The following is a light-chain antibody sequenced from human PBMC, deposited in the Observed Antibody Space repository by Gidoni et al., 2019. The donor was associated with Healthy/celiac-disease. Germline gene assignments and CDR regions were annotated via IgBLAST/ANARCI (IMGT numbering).Light chain of an antibody. CDR1: SSDVGGYNY. V-gene: IGLV2-14*01. CDR2: EVS. J-gene: IGLJ2*01. CDR3: SSYTSSSTRV. Sequence: QSALTQPASVSGSPGQSITISCTGTSSDVGGYNYVSWYQQHPGKAPKLMIYEVSNRPSGVSNRFSGSKSGNTASLTISGLQAEDEADYYCSSYTSSSTRVFGGGTKLTGL.